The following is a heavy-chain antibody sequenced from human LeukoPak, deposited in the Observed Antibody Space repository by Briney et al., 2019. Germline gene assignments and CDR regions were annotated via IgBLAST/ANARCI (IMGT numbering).Heavy chain of an antibody. Sequence: SETLSLTCGVYGESFSGYYWGWIRQPPGKGLEWIGSIYYSGSTYHSPSLKGRVTLSVDTSRNHFSLRLTSVSAADTAFYYCARHRGRNGGYSFGDWGQGTLVTVSS. CDR3: ARHRGRNGGYSFGD. J-gene: IGHJ4*02. V-gene: IGHV4-39*01. D-gene: IGHD2-8*01. CDR1: GESFSGYY. CDR2: IYYSGST.